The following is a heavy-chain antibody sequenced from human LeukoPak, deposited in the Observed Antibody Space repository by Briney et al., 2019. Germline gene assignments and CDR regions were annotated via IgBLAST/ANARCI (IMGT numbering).Heavy chain of an antibody. Sequence: SQTLSLTCAISGGSVSSNSAAWNWIRQSPSRGLEWLGRTYYRSKWFNDYAVSVKSRITINPDTSKNQFSLQLNSVTPEDTALYYCARVRSYCGGDCYYFDYWGQGTLVTVSS. CDR2: TYYRSKWFN. D-gene: IGHD2-21*02. CDR3: ARVRSYCGGDCYYFDY. V-gene: IGHV6-1*01. CDR1: GGSVSSNSAA. J-gene: IGHJ4*02.